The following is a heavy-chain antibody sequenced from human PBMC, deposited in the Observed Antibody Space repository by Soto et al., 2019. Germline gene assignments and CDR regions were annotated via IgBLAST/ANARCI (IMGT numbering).Heavy chain of an antibody. CDR1: GGTFSSYA. V-gene: IGHV1-69*13. CDR3: ARDGTSGSESIFDY. CDR2: IIPIFGTA. D-gene: IGHD1-1*01. Sequence: SVKVSCKASGGTFSSYAISWVRQAPGQGLEWMGGIIPIFGTANYAQKFQGRVTITADESTSTAYMELSSLRSEDTAVYYCARDGTSGSESIFDYWGQGXLVTVPS. J-gene: IGHJ4*02.